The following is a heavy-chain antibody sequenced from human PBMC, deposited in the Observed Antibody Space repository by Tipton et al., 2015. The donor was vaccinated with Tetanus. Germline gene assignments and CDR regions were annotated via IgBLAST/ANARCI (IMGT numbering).Heavy chain of an antibody. J-gene: IGHJ4*02. V-gene: IGHV4-61*01. Sequence: TLSLTCTVSGGSVSSGSYYWSWIRQPPGKGLEWIGYIYYSGSTNYNPSLKSRVTISVDTSKNQFSLKLSSVTAADTAVYYCARVGLASDFDYWGQGTLVTVSS. D-gene: IGHD3-16*01. CDR2: IYYSGST. CDR3: ARVGLASDFDY. CDR1: GGSVSSGSYY.